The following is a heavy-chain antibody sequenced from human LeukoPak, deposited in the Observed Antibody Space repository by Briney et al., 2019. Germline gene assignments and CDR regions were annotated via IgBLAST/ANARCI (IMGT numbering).Heavy chain of an antibody. J-gene: IGHJ4*02. CDR2: IYTSGST. CDR1: GGSISSYY. CDR3: ARGLWFGAGGYFDY. Sequence: SETLSLTCTVSGGSISSYYWSWIRQPAGKGLEWIGRIYTSGSTNYNPSLKSRVTISVDTSKNQFSLKLSSVTAADTAVYYCARGLWFGAGGYFDYWGQGTLVTVSS. V-gene: IGHV4-4*07. D-gene: IGHD3-10*01.